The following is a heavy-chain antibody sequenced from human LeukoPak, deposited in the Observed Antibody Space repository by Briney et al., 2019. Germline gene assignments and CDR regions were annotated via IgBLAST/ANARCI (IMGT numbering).Heavy chain of an antibody. J-gene: IGHJ4*02. CDR1: GFTFSSYG. CDR3: AKDGGSSGWYDYFDY. D-gene: IGHD6-19*01. CDR2: ISYDGSNK. V-gene: IGHV3-30*18. Sequence: GRSLRLSCAASGFTFSSYGMHWVRQAPGKGLEWVAVISYDGSNKYYAGSVKGRFTISRDNSKNTLYLQMNSLRAEDTAVYYCAKDGGSSGWYDYFDYWGQGTLVTVSS.